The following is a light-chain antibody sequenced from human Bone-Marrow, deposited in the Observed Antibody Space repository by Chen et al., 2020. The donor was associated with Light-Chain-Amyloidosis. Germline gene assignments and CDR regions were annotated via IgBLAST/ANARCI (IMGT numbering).Light chain of an antibody. CDR2: RDT. J-gene: IGLJ2*01. Sequence: SYELTQPPSVSVSPGQTARITCSGDDLPTKYAYWYQQKPGRAPVLVIHRDTERPSGIPERYSGSSSGTTATLTISGVQAEDEDDYHCQSADSSGTYEVIFGGGTKLTVL. CDR1: DLPTKY. V-gene: IGLV3-25*03. CDR3: QSADSSGTYEVI.